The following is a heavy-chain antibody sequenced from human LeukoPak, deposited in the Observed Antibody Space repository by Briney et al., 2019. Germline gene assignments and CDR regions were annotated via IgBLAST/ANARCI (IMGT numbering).Heavy chain of an antibody. CDR2: IYTSGST. CDR3: ATALSGDGYYFDY. D-gene: IGHD5-24*01. V-gene: IGHV4-61*02. CDR1: GGSISSGSYY. Sequence: SQNLSLTCTVSGGSISSGSYYWSWIRQPAGKGLEWIERIYTSGSTNCNPSLKSRVTISIDTYKNQFSLKLSSVTVAYTAVYYCATALSGDGYYFDYWGQGTLVTVSS. J-gene: IGHJ4*02.